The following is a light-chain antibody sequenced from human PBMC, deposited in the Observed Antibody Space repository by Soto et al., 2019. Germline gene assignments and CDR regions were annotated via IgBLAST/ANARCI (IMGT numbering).Light chain of an antibody. V-gene: IGKV3D-20*02. J-gene: IGKJ5*01. CDR1: QTVSSND. CDR3: QQRNVWPPIT. Sequence: EIVLTQSPGTVSLSPGERATLSCRASQTVSSNDLAWCQQRPGQAPRLLIYGASTRAAGIPDRFSGSGSGTDFTLTITRLEPEDSAVYFCQQRNVWPPITFGQGTRLEIK. CDR2: GAS.